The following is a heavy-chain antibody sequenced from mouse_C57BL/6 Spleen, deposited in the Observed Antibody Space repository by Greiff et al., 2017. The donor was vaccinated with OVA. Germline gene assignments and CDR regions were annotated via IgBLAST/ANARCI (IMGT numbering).Heavy chain of an antibody. J-gene: IGHJ1*03. V-gene: IGHV5-12*01. CDR3: AREGTDV. CDR2: ISNGGGST. Sequence: EVQRVESGGGLVQPGGSLKLSCAASGFTFSDYYMYWVRQTPEKRLELVAYISNGGGSTYYPDTVKGRFTISRDNAKNTLYLQMSRLKSEDTAMYYCAREGTDVWGTGTTVTVSS. D-gene: IGHD3-3*01. CDR1: GFTFSDYY.